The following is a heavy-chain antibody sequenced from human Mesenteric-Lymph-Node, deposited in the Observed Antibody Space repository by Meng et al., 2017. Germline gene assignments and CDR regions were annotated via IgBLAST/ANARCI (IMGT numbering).Heavy chain of an antibody. J-gene: IGHJ4*02. CDR2: IYYSGST. Sequence: QVQLTQGGAELLQPSETLSLTCAVNGGSLSGAYWNWIRQPPGKGLELIGHIYYSGSTSYNPSLKSRVTISVDTSNNQFSLKLDSVTDADTAVFYCARNYYDSSGYNYFDNWGQGTLVTVSS. CDR3: ARNYYDSSGYNYFDN. V-gene: IGHV4-34*01. CDR1: GGSLSGAY. D-gene: IGHD3-22*01.